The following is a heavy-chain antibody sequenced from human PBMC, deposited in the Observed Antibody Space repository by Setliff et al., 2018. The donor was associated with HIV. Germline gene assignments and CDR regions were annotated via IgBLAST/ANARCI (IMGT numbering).Heavy chain of an antibody. V-gene: IGHV1-8*02. CDR2: MNPNSGNT. J-gene: IGHJ6*03. CDR1: GYTFSSYD. CDR3: ARARRDSYDRGRRNHYYIDV. D-gene: IGHD3-22*01. Sequence: ASVKVSCKASGYTFSSYDINWVRQATGQGLEWMGWMNPNSGNTGYAQKFQGRVTMTRDTSISTAYMELNNLKFEDTAVYYCARARRDSYDRGRRNHYYIDVCGKGPTVTVSS.